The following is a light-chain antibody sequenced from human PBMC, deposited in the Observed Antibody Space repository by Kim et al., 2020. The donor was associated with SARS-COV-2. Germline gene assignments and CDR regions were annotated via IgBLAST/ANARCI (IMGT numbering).Light chain of an antibody. CDR3: QQYYGTPLT. V-gene: IGKV1-NL1*01. CDR2: GAS. Sequence: ASVSGRVTITCQASQGVSYSLALYQQKPGKAPQLLLYGASRLVSGVPSKFSGSGSGTDCTLTISSLQPEDSATYYCQQYYGTPLTFGGGTKVDIK. J-gene: IGKJ4*01. CDR1: QGVSYS.